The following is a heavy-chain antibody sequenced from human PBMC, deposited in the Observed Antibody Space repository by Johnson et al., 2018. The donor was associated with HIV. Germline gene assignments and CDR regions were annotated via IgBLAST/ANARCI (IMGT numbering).Heavy chain of an antibody. J-gene: IGHJ3*02. V-gene: IGHV3-23*04. D-gene: IGHD2-8*01. CDR2: ISGSGGST. CDR3: ARGSNRYAFDI. CDR1: GFTFSSYA. Sequence: EQLVESGGGLVQPGGSLRLSCAASGFTFSSYALSWVRQAPGKGLEWVSAISGSGGSTYYADSVKGRFTIARDNSKNPLYLQMNSLRAEDTAVYYCARGSNRYAFDIWGQGTMVTVSS.